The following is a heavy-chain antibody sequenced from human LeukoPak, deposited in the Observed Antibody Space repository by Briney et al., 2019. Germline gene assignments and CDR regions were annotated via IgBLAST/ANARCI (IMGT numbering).Heavy chain of an antibody. Sequence: SETLSLTCTVSGGSISSSSYYWDWIRQPAGKGLEWIGRIHTIGNTNYSPSLWRRVTISVDTSKNQFSLRLHSVTAADTAVYYCARDRSYYSDTGTDYWGQGALVTVSS. V-gene: IGHV4-61*02. D-gene: IGHD3-22*01. J-gene: IGHJ4*02. CDR1: GGSISSSSYY. CDR3: ARDRSYYSDTGTDY. CDR2: IHTIGNT.